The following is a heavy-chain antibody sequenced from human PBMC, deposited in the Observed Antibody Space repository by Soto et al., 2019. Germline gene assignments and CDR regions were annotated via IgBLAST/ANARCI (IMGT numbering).Heavy chain of an antibody. V-gene: IGHV3-23*01. Sequence: HPVGSLRLSCAASGFTFSSYAMSWVRQAPGKGLEWVSAISGSGGSTYYADSVKGRFTISRDNSKNTLYLQMNSLRAEDTAVYYCALRIYCSSTSCYSYYYYGMDVWGQGTTVTVSS. J-gene: IGHJ6*02. CDR1: GFTFSSYA. D-gene: IGHD2-2*02. CDR2: ISGSGGST. CDR3: ALRIYCSSTSCYSYYYYGMDV.